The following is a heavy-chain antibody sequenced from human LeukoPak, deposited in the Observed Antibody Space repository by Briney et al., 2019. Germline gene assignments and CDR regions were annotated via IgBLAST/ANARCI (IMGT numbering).Heavy chain of an antibody. V-gene: IGHV4-39*01. CDR1: GGSISSSRYY. CDR3: ARNIAVAGRGDYMDV. D-gene: IGHD6-19*01. CDR2: LYYSGNT. Sequence: PSETLSLTCTVSGGSISSSRYYGGWIRQPPGKGLEWIGSLYYSGNTYYNPSLKGRVTISVDTSKNQFSLKLSSVTAADTAVYYCARNIAVAGRGDYMDVWGKGTTVTISS. J-gene: IGHJ6*03.